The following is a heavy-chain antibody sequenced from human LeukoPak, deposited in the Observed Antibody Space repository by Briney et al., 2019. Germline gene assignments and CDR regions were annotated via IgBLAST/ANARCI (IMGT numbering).Heavy chain of an antibody. CDR3: ATGVTIFGVYASYYYYYMDV. CDR2: FDPEDAET. Sequence: ASVKVSCNVSGYTLNELAIHWVRQGPGKGLEWMGGFDPEDAETVYAEQFQGRVTMTEDTSTGTAYMELNSLTSEDTAVYYCATGVTIFGVYASYYYYYMDVWGQGTTVTVSS. D-gene: IGHD3-3*01. V-gene: IGHV1-24*01. J-gene: IGHJ6*03. CDR1: GYTLNELA.